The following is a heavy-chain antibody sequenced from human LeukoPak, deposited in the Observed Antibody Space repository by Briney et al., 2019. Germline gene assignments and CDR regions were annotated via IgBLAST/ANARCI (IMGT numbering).Heavy chain of an antibody. V-gene: IGHV3-23*01. CDR3: AKDVGVILFDY. D-gene: IGHD3-16*02. Sequence: GGSLRLSCAASGFTFRDYAMSWVRQAPGKGLEWVSTISGSGGNTHYADSVKGRFTISRDNSKNTLYLQMNSLRAEDTAVYYCAKDVGVILFDYWGQGTLVTVSP. J-gene: IGHJ4*02. CDR1: GFTFRDYA. CDR2: ISGSGGNT.